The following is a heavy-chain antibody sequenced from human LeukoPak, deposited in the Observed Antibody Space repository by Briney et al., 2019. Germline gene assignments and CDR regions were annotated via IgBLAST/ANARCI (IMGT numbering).Heavy chain of an antibody. CDR3: ARGRVKGRYDFWGNNWFDP. V-gene: IGHV4-34*01. J-gene: IGHJ5*02. CDR2: INHSGST. Sequence: SETLSLTCAVYGGSFSGYYWSWIRQPPGKGLEWIGEINHSGSTNYNPSLKSRVTISVDTSKNQFSLKLSSVTAADTAVYYCARGRVKGRYDFWGNNWFDPWGQGTLVTVSS. CDR1: GGSFSGYY. D-gene: IGHD3-3*01.